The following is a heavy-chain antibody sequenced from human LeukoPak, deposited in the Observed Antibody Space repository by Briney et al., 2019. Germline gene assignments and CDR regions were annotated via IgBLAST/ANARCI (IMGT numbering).Heavy chain of an antibody. J-gene: IGHJ1*01. CDR1: GYTLTELS. D-gene: IGHD1-26*01. CDR2: FDPEDGET. V-gene: IGHV1-24*01. CDR3: ATDLGARYFQH. Sequence: ASVKVSCKVSGYTLTELSMHWVRQAPGKGLEWMGGFDPEDGETIYAQKFQGRVTTTEDTSTDTAYMELSSLRSEDTAVYYCATDLGARYFQHWGQGTLVTVSS.